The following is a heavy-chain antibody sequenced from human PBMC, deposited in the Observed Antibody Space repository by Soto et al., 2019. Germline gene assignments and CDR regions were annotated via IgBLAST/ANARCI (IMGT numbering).Heavy chain of an antibody. Sequence: GGSLRLSCAASGFTFSSHWMGWGRQAPGKGLEWVANIRYDGSNKYYADSVKGRFTISRDNSKNTLYLQMNSLRAEDTAVYYCARDLGIAAAGNPYYYYGMDVWGQGTTVTVSS. D-gene: IGHD6-13*01. CDR1: GFTFSSHW. CDR3: ARDLGIAAAGNPYYYYGMDV. V-gene: IGHV3-33*08. J-gene: IGHJ6*02. CDR2: IRYDGSNK.